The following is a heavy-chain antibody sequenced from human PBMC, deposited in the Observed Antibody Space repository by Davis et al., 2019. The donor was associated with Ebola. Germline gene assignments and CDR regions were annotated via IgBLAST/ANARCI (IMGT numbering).Heavy chain of an antibody. J-gene: IGHJ6*02. V-gene: IGHV1-46*01. CDR3: ARDLVVPAAIARGYYYYGMDV. Sequence: AASVKVSCKASGYTFTSYYMHWVRQAPGQGLEWMGIINPSGGSTSYAQKFQGRVTITADKSTSTAYMELSSLRSEDTAVYYCARDLVVPAAIARGYYYYGMDVWGQGTTVTVSS. CDR1: GYTFTSYY. D-gene: IGHD2-2*02. CDR2: INPSGGST.